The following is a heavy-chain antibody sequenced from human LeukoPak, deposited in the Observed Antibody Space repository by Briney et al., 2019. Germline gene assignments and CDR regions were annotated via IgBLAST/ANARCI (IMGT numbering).Heavy chain of an antibody. CDR1: GYTFTSYY. V-gene: IGHV1-46*03. CDR3: ARGATIFGVVSRNWFDP. D-gene: IGHD3-3*01. CDR2: INPSGGST. Sequence: RASVKVSCKASGYTFTSYYMHWVRQAPGQGLEWMGIINPSGGSTSYAQKFQGRVTMTRDTSTSTVYMELGSLRSEDTAVYYCARGATIFGVVSRNWFDPWGQGTLVTVSS. J-gene: IGHJ5*02.